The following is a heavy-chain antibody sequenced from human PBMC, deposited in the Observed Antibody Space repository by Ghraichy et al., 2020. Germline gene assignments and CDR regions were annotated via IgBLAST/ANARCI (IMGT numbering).Heavy chain of an antibody. CDR2: ISGYNGNT. V-gene: IGHV1-18*04. J-gene: IGHJ5*02. CDR1: GYTFTNYG. CDR3: ARDPHRADVVWGSIRYTNAFDP. D-gene: IGHD3-16*02. Sequence: ASVKVSCKASGYTFTNYGISWVRQAPGQGLEWMGWISGYNGNTNYAQKFQGRVTMTTATYTSTAYMELRSLRSDDTAVYYCARDPHRADVVWGSIRYTNAFDPWGQGTLVTVSS.